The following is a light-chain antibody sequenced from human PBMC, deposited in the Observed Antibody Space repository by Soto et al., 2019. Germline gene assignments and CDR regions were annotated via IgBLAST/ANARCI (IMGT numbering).Light chain of an antibody. CDR3: QQYGSSPPT. CDR1: QSVSTNY. CDR2: GAS. Sequence: EIVLTQSPGTLSLSPGERATLSCRASQSVSTNYLAWYQRKPGQAPRLLIYGASSRATDIPRRFSGSGSGTDFTLPITRLEPEDFGVYYCQQYGSSPPTFGQGTKVEVK. J-gene: IGKJ1*01. V-gene: IGKV3-20*01.